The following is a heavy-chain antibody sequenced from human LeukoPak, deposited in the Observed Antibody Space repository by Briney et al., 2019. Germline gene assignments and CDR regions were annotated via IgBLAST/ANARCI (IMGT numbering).Heavy chain of an antibody. V-gene: IGHV3-21*01. CDR2: ISNSSSYI. J-gene: IGHJ5*02. D-gene: IGHD3-10*01. Sequence: GGSLRLSCAASGFTFSSYSMNWVRQAPGKGLEWVSSISNSSSYIYYADSVKGRFTISRDNAKNSLYLQMNSLRAEDTAVYYCARDGGLLWFGELLYSHWFDPWGQGTLVTVSS. CDR3: ARDGGLLWFGELLYSHWFDP. CDR1: GFTFSSYS.